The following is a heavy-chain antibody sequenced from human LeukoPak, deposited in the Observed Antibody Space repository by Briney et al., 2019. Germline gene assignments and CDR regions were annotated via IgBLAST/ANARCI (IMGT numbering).Heavy chain of an antibody. V-gene: IGHV4-4*07. CDR2: IYTSGST. CDR3: ARDRVEAVAGYWYFDL. D-gene: IGHD6-19*01. Sequence: SETLSLTCTVSGGSISSYYWSWIRQPAGKGLEWIGRIYTSGSTNYNPSLKSRVTMSVDTSKNQFSLRLSPVTAADTAVYYCARDRVEAVAGYWYFDLWGRGTLVAVSS. CDR1: GGSISSYY. J-gene: IGHJ2*01.